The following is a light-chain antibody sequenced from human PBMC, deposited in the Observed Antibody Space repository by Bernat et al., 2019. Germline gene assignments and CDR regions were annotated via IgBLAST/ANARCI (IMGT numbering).Light chain of an antibody. CDR3: QQANNFLFS. CDR2: AAS. CDR1: QDISTW. Sequence: DIQMTQSPSSVSASVGDRVTITCRVSQDISTWLAWYEQKPGKAPKLLIYAASTLQRWLPPRFVGSGSGTDFTLTITSLETEDLATYYCQQANNFLFSFGPGTKVDL. J-gene: IGKJ3*01. V-gene: IGKV1-12*01.